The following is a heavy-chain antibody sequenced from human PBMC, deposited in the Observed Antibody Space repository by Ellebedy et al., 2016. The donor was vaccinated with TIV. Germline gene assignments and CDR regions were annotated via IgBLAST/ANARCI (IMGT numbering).Heavy chain of an antibody. Sequence: GGSLRLSXAASGFTFSSYWMNWVRQAPGKGLEWVANIKQDGSEKYYVDSVKGRFTISRDNSKNTLYLQMNSLRDEDTAVYYCARRGWLEDYWGQGTLVTVSS. V-gene: IGHV3-7*03. J-gene: IGHJ4*02. CDR2: IKQDGSEK. CDR3: ARRGWLEDY. CDR1: GFTFSSYW. D-gene: IGHD3-22*01.